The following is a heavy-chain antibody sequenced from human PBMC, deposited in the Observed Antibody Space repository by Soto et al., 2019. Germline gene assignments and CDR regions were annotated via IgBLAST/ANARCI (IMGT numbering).Heavy chain of an antibody. V-gene: IGHV3-23*01. CDR3: AKDHGRGWYGLPDF. CDR1: GFTFSSYA. J-gene: IGHJ4*02. D-gene: IGHD6-19*01. Sequence: EVQLLESGGGLVQPGGSLRLSCAASGFTFSSYAVAWVRQSPGKGLEWVSAITGSGGSSYYADSVKGRFTISRDNSKNTLHLQMNSLRAEATALYYWAKDHGRGWYGLPDFGGQVTLVTVSS. CDR2: ITGSGGSS.